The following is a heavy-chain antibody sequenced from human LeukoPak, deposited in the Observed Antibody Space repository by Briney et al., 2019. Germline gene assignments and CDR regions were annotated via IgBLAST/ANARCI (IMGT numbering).Heavy chain of an antibody. J-gene: IGHJ1*01. Sequence: ASVKVSCKASGYTFTGYYMHWVRQAPGQGLEWMGWINPNTGGTNYAQKFQGRVTMTRDTSISTAYMDLSRLRSDDTAVYYCARSQFRTTNSGAWGFQPWGQGTLVTVSS. D-gene: IGHD3-16*01. V-gene: IGHV1-2*02. CDR2: INPNTGGT. CDR3: ARSQFRTTNSGAWGFQP. CDR1: GYTFTGYY.